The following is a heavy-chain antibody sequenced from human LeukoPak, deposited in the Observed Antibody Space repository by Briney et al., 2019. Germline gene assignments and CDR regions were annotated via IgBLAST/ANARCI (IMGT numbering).Heavy chain of an antibody. V-gene: IGHV1-2*02. D-gene: IGHD3-10*01. CDR1: GYTFTGYY. CDR3: ARDPWYYYGSGSSNYYYGMDV. Sequence: ASVKVSCKASGYTFTGYYMHWVRQAPGQGLEWMGWINPNSGGTNYAQKFQGRVTMTRDTSISTAYMELSRLRSDDTAVYYCARDPWYYYGSGSSNYYYGMDVWGQGTTVTVSS. J-gene: IGHJ6*02. CDR2: INPNSGGT.